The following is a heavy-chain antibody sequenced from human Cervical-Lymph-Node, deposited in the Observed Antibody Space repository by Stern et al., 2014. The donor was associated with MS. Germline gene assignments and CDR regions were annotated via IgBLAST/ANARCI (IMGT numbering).Heavy chain of an antibody. CDR2: IWSDGSNK. V-gene: IGHV3-33*01. J-gene: IGHJ4*02. Sequence: VQLVESGAGVVQPGRSLRLSCAASGFTFSSYGMHWVRQAPGKGLEWVAVIWSDGSNKYYAESVKGRFTIPRDNSTNTLFLQMNNLRAEDTAVYYCARGYYDNKDWGQGTLVTVSS. D-gene: IGHD3-22*01. CDR3: ARGYYDNKD. CDR1: GFTFSSYG.